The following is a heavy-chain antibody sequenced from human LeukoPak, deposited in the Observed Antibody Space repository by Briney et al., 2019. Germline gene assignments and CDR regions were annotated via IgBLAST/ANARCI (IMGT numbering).Heavy chain of an antibody. J-gene: IGHJ5*02. CDR2: INPNSGGT. D-gene: IGHD2-2*02. CDR3: ARHPDIVVVPAAIWFDP. V-gene: IGHV1-2*02. Sequence: ASVKVSCKASGYTFTGYYMHWVRQAPGQGLEWMGWINPNSGGTNYAQKFQGRVTMTRDTSISTAYMELSRLRSDDTAVYYCARHPDIVVVPAAIWFDPRGQGTLVTVSS. CDR1: GYTFTGYY.